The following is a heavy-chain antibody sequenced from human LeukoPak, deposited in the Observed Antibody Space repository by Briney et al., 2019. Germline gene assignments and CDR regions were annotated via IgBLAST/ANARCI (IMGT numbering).Heavy chain of an antibody. CDR2: INPNSGGT. CDR3: AKNLPLPLEMPTKSAFDY. V-gene: IGHV1-2*02. J-gene: IGHJ4*02. CDR1: GYTFTGYY. Sequence: ASVKVSCKASGYTFTGYYMHWVRQAPGQGLEWMGWINPNSGGTNYAQKFQGRVTMTRDTSISTAYMELSRLRSDDTAVYYCAKNLPLPLEMPTKSAFDYWGQGTLVTVSS. D-gene: IGHD5-24*01.